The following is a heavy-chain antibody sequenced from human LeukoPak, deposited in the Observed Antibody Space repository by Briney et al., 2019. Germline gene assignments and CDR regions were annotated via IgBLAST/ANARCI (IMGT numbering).Heavy chain of an antibody. CDR2: ISSSSSYI. D-gene: IGHD4-17*01. J-gene: IGHJ3*02. Sequence: GGSLRLSCAASGFTFSSYSMNWVRQAPGKGLEWVSSISSSSSYIYYADSVKGRFTISRDNAKNSLYLQMNSLRAEDTAVYYCARDHPGYGPRKNAFDIWGQGTMVTVSS. V-gene: IGHV3-21*01. CDR3: ARDHPGYGPRKNAFDI. CDR1: GFTFSSYS.